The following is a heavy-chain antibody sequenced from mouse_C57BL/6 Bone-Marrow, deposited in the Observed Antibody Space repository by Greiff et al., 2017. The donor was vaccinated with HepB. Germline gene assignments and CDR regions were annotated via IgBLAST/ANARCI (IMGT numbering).Heavy chain of an antibody. Sequence: EVKVVESGGGLVQPGGSLKLSCAASGFTFSDYYMYWVRQTPEKRLEWVAYISNGGGSTYYPDTVKGRFTISRDNAKNTLYLQMSRLKSEDTAMYYCARPAKSTLFAYWGQGTLVTVSA. CDR1: GFTFSDYY. CDR2: ISNGGGST. CDR3: ARPAKSTLFAY. J-gene: IGHJ3*01. D-gene: IGHD5-1*01. V-gene: IGHV5-12*01.